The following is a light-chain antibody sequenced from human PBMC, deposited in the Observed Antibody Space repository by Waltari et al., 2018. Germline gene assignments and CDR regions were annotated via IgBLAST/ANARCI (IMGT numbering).Light chain of an antibody. Sequence: QSALTQPASVPGSPGPSITISCTGTSGYVGGYNVVSWYQRHPGKVPKLIIYEGSKRASGISDRFSGSKSGNTASLTISGLQTEDEAEYYCYSYAGSSTWVFGGGTQLTVV. CDR1: SGYVGGYNV. CDR2: EGS. V-gene: IGLV2-23*01. J-gene: IGLJ3*02. CDR3: YSYAGSSTWV.